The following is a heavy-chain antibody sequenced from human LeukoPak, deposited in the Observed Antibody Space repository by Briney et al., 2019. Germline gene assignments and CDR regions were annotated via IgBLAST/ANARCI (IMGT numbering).Heavy chain of an antibody. CDR2: ISNDGTNK. J-gene: IGHJ4*02. CDR3: ARDNYSSGWYGYVDY. CDR1: GFTFSSYA. V-gene: IGHV3-30-3*01. Sequence: GGSLRLSCAASGFTFSSYAMHWVRQASGKGLEWVAVISNDGTNKYHADSAKGRFTISRDNSKNTLYLQMNSLRAEDTAVYYCARDNYSSGWYGYVDYWGQGTLVTVSS. D-gene: IGHD6-19*01.